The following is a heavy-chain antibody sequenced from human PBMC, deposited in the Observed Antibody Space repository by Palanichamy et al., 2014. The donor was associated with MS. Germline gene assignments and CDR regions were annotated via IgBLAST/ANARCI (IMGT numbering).Heavy chain of an antibody. Sequence: EVQLLESGGGLVQPGGSLRLSCAASGFTFSSYAMSWVRQAPGKGLEWVSAISGSGGSTYYADSVKGRLTISRDNSKNTLYLQMNSLRAEDTAVYYCAKPRYCSGGSCFGWFDPWGQGTLVTVSS. CDR2: ISGSGGST. D-gene: IGHD2-15*01. CDR1: GFTFSSYA. J-gene: IGHJ5*02. V-gene: IGHV3-23*01. CDR3: AKPRYCSGGSCFGWFDP.